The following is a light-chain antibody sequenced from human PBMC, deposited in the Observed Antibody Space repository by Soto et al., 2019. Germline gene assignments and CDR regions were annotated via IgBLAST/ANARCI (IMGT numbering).Light chain of an antibody. J-gene: IGLJ1*01. CDR3: TSFSSSTSLSV. Sequence: QSALTQPASVSGSLGQSITISCTGTTRDIAGYNYISWYQQLPGKAPKLMIYQVTIRPSGISNRFSGSKSGNTASLTISGLQAEDEADYYCTSFSSSTSLSVFGTGTKLTVL. CDR1: TRDIAGYNY. V-gene: IGLV2-14*01. CDR2: QVT.